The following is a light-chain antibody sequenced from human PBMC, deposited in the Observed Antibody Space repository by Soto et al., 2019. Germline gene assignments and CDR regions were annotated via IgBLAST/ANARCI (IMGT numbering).Light chain of an antibody. Sequence: EIVLTQSPGTLSLSPGERATRSCRASQSVYSSYLAWYQQKPGQAPRLLIYGASSRATGSPDRFSGSGSGTDFTLTISRLEPEDFAVYFCQQYGSSPITFGGGTKVEIK. CDR2: GAS. J-gene: IGKJ4*01. CDR1: QSVYSSY. CDR3: QQYGSSPIT. V-gene: IGKV3-20*01.